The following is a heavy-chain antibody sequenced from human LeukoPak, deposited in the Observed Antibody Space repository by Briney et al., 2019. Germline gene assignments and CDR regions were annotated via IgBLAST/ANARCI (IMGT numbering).Heavy chain of an antibody. D-gene: IGHD2-2*01. CDR3: ARHVSSSRVAYDV. J-gene: IGHJ3*01. V-gene: IGHV5-51*01. Sequence: GESLTICCKGSGYTFTSYWIGWVRQMPGKGLGWMGLRNPADSATSYSPSFQGQVTISVDKSISTAYLEWSSLKASDTAMYYCARHVSSSRVAYDVWGQGTMVTVSS. CDR1: GYTFTSYW. CDR2: RNPADSAT.